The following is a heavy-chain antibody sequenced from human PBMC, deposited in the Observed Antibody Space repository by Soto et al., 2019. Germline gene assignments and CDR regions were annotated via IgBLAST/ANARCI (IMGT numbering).Heavy chain of an antibody. CDR2: ISGSGGST. J-gene: IGHJ4*02. CDR3: GKVPGDYYDSSGYYYYFDY. D-gene: IGHD3-22*01. V-gene: IGHV3-23*01. CDR1: GFTFSSYA. Sequence: EVQLLESGGGLVQPGGSLRLSCAASGFTFSSYAMSWVRQAPGKGLEGVSAISGSGGSTYYADPVKGRFAISRDNSKNTLYLKMNSLRAEDTAVYYCGKVPGDYYDSSGYYYYFDYWCQGTLVTVSS.